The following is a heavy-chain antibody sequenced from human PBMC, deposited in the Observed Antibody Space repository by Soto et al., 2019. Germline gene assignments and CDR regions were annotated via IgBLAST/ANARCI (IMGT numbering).Heavy chain of an antibody. V-gene: IGHV1-46*01. J-gene: IGHJ4*02. Sequence: ASVKVSCKASGYTFTTCYIHWVRQAPGQGLEWMGIINPSNGATSYAQKFQGRVTMSRDTSTSTVYMELTSLRSEDTAVYYCARDFYYYKNIGRQYYFDYGGRGPLAPFPS. CDR3: ARDFYYYKNIGRQYYFDY. CDR2: INPSNGAT. CDR1: GYTFTTCY. D-gene: IGHD3-10*01.